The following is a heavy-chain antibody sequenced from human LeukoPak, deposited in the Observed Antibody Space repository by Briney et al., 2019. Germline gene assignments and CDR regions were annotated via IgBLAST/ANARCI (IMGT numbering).Heavy chain of an antibody. J-gene: IGHJ4*02. Sequence: TGGSLRLSCATSRFIFSSYWMTWVRRTPGKGLEWVASINQDGSDKYYVDSVKGRFTISRDNAKNSLYLQMNSLRAEDTAVYYCARDRYVGATTAGDSDSWGQGTLVTVSS. D-gene: IGHD1-26*01. CDR1: RFIFSSYW. V-gene: IGHV3-7*03. CDR2: INQDGSDK. CDR3: ARDRYVGATTAGDSDS.